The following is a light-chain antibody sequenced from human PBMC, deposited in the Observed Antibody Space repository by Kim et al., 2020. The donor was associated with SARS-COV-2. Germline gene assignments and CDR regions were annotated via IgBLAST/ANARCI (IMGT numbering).Light chain of an antibody. CDR1: SDNIASNY. CDR2: GNN. V-gene: IGLV6-57*03. CDR3: QSYDSSNQGV. Sequence: TVTISRPRHSDNIASNYLQWYQQPPGSAPTTLIYGNNQRPSGVPYRFSGSIASSSNSASLTISGLKTEDEAYYYCQSYDSSNQGVFGGGTQLTVL. J-gene: IGLJ2*01.